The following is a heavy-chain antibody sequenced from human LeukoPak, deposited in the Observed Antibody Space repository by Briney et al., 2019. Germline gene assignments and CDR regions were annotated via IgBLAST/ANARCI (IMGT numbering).Heavy chain of an antibody. V-gene: IGHV4-61*02. J-gene: IGHJ4*02. CDR3: ARRAGAYSHPYDS. CDR2: IYTPGST. D-gene: IGHD4/OR15-4a*01. Sequence: PSETLSLTCTVSGGSIGRINNFWSWVRQPVGKGLEWIVRIYTPGSTTYNPSLDSRVTILIDTSKNPFSLNLNSVTAADTAVYYCARRAGAYSHPYDSWGQGTLVTVSS. CDR1: GGSIGRINNF.